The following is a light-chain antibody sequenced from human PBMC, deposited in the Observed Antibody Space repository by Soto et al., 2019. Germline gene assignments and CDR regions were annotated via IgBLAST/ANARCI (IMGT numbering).Light chain of an antibody. CDR3: CSYAPSRTLL. CDR2: EGI. J-gene: IGLJ2*01. CDR1: SSDVGTYNL. Sequence: QSVLTQPASVSGSPGESITISCTGTSSDVGTYNLVTWYQQHPGRVPKLILYEGIKRPSGVSSRFSASKSGNTASLTISGLQAEDEADYFCCSYAPSRTLLFGGGTKLTVL. V-gene: IGLV2-23*01.